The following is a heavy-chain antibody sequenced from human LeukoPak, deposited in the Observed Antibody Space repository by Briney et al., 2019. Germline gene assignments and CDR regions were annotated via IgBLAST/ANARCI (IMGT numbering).Heavy chain of an antibody. CDR2: ISGSGGST. CDR1: GFTFSSYA. Sequence: GGSLRLSCAASGFTFSSYAMSWVRQAPGKGLEWVSAISGSGGSTYYADSVKGRFTISRDNSKSTLYLQMNSLRAEDTAVYYCAKDPVLRFLEWSSPSYFDYWGQGTLVTVSS. J-gene: IGHJ4*02. V-gene: IGHV3-23*01. D-gene: IGHD3-3*01. CDR3: AKDPVLRFLEWSSPSYFDY.